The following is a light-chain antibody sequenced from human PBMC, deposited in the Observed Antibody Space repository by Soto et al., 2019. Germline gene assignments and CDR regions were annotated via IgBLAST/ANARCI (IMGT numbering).Light chain of an antibody. CDR3: QQSYSTPT. CDR2: AAS. J-gene: IGKJ1*01. CDR1: RGISSY. V-gene: IGKV1-39*01. Sequence: IKMTQPPSSFFASVGEGFTITCGESRGISSYLNWYQQKPGKAPKLLIYAASSLQSGVPSRFSGSGSGTDFTLTISSLQPEDFATYYCQQSYSTPTFGQGTKVEIK.